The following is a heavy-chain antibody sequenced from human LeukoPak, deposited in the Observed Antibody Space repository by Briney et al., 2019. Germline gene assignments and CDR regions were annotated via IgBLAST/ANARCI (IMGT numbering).Heavy chain of an antibody. D-gene: IGHD3-22*01. CDR1: GYTFTSYA. Sequence: ASVKVSCKASGYTFTSYAMHWVRQAPGQRLEWMGWINAGNGNTKYSQKFQGRVTITRDTSASTAYMELSSLRSEDTAVYYCARSSGYLTGFDYWGQGTLVTVSS. J-gene: IGHJ4*02. V-gene: IGHV1-3*01. CDR3: ARSSGYLTGFDY. CDR2: INAGNGNT.